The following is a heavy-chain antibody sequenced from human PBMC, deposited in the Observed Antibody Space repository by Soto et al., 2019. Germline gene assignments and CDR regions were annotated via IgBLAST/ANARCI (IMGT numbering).Heavy chain of an antibody. V-gene: IGHV4-31*03. CDR3: ARDSGVAGTYNWFDP. CDR1: GGSISSGGYY. Sequence: SETLSLTCTVSGGSISSGGYYWSWIRQHPGKGLEWIGYIYYSGSTYYNPSLKSRVTISVDTSKNQFSLKLSSVTAADTAAYYCARDSGVAGTYNWFDPWGQGTLVTVSS. CDR2: IYYSGST. J-gene: IGHJ5*02. D-gene: IGHD6-19*01.